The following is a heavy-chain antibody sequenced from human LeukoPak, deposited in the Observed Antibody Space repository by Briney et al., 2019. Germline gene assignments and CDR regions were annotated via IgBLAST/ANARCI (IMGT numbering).Heavy chain of an antibody. V-gene: IGHV4-59*01. Sequence: PSETLSLTCTVSGGSISSYYWSWIRQPPGKGLEWTGYIYYSGSTNYNPSLKSRVTISVDTSKNQFSLKLSSVTAADTAVYYCARESRGWYGGNSEAFDYWGQGTLVTVSS. CDR2: IYYSGST. CDR3: ARESRGWYGGNSEAFDY. D-gene: IGHD4-23*01. CDR1: GGSISSYY. J-gene: IGHJ4*02.